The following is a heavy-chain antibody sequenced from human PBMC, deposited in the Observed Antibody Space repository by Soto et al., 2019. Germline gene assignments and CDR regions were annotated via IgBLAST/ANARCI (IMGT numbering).Heavy chain of an antibody. J-gene: IGHJ4*02. CDR3: VRGYCTNIVCYNFDY. D-gene: IGHD2-8*01. Sequence: QITLKESGPTLVNPTQTLTLTCSFSGFSLNTTGVGVGWIRQPPGKALEWLTLIFWDDDKHYSPSLKSRLTITKGTSKNQVVLTMTNLDPVDTATYSCVRGYCTNIVCYNFDYWGQGTLVTVSS. CDR1: GFSLNTTGVG. CDR2: IFWDDDK. V-gene: IGHV2-5*02.